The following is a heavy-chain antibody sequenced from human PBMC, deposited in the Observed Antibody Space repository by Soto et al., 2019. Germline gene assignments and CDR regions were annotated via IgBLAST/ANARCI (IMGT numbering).Heavy chain of an antibody. CDR3: ARGGGGYIWFNEY. V-gene: IGHV1-69*13. D-gene: IGHD2-21*01. J-gene: IGHJ4*02. CDR1: GCLFSSDA. Sequence: SVNCPVNASGCLFSSDAISWVRQAPGQVLDCIGGIIPIFGTANYAQGFQGRVTIAADESENTAYMELSSLRSEDTAMYYCARGGGGYIWFNEYWGRGAMVTVSS. CDR2: IIPIFGTA.